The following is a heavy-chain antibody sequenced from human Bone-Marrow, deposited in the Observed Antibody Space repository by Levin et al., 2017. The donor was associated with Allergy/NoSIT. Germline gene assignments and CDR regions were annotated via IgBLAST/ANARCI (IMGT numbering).Heavy chain of an antibody. Sequence: ASVKVSCAASGFSFSNHVMNWVRQAPGKGLEWVSGVSDNGARTYYADSVKGRFTISRDNSKNTLYLHMNSLRVEDTAIYYCAKDQKATVLVVYALLRNSMDVWGKGTTVTVS. CDR1: GFSFSNHV. CDR3: AKDQKATVLVVYALLRNSMDV. CDR2: VSDNGART. D-gene: IGHD2-8*02. J-gene: IGHJ6*03. V-gene: IGHV3-23*01.